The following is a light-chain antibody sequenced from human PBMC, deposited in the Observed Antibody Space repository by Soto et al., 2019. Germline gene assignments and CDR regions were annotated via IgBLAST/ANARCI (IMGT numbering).Light chain of an antibody. V-gene: IGLV1-44*01. CDR3: AAWDDSRNGYV. J-gene: IGLJ1*01. Sequence: QSVLTQPPSASGTPGQRVTISCSGSSSNIGSNTVNWYQQLPGTAPKLLIYTNNQRPSGGPDRFSGSKSGTSASLAISGLQSEDEADYYCAAWDDSRNGYVFGTGTKLTVL. CDR1: SSNIGSNT. CDR2: TNN.